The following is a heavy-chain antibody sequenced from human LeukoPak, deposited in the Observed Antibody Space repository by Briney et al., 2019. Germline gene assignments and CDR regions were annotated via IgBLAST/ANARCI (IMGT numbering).Heavy chain of an antibody. D-gene: IGHD3-16*02. CDR3: ARANYDYVWGSYRSYYFDY. J-gene: IGHJ4*02. CDR2: MNPNSGNT. CDR1: GYTFTSYD. Sequence: ASVKVSCKASGYTFTSYDINWVRQATGQGLEWMGWMNPNSGNTGYAQKFQDRVTMTRNTSISTGYMELSSLRSEDTAVYYCARANYDYVWGSYRSYYFDYWGQGTLVTVSS. V-gene: IGHV1-8*02.